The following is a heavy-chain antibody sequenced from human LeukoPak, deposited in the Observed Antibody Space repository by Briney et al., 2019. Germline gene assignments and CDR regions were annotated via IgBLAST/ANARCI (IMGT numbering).Heavy chain of an antibody. CDR1: GYTFTSYD. CDR2: MSPNSGNT. Sequence: ASVKVSCKASGYTFTSYDINWVRQATGQGLAWMGWMSPNSGNTGYAQKFQGRVTMTRNTSISTAYMELSSLRSEDTAVYYCARRYGSGVGWFDPWGQGTLVTVSS. J-gene: IGHJ5*02. CDR3: ARRYGSGVGWFDP. V-gene: IGHV1-8*01. D-gene: IGHD3-10*01.